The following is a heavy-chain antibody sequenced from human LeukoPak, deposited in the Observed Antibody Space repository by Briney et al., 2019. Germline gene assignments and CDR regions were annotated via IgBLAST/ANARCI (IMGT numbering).Heavy chain of an antibody. Sequence: GGSLRLSCAASGFTFSSYGMHWVRQAPGKGLEWVAVISYDGSNKYYADSVKGRFTISRDNSKNTLYLQMNGLRAEDTAVYYCAKESGIAAAGTGQYYFDYWGQGTLVTVSS. D-gene: IGHD6-13*01. CDR3: AKESGIAAAGTGQYYFDY. J-gene: IGHJ4*02. CDR1: GFTFSSYG. V-gene: IGHV3-30*18. CDR2: ISYDGSNK.